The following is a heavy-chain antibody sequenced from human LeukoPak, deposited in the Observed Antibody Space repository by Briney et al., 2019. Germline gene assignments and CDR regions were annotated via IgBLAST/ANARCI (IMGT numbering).Heavy chain of an antibody. Sequence: PGGSLRLSCAASGFTFSSLAMSWVRQAPGKGLEWVSTIGGGGGDTYYTDSVKGRFTISRDNSRNTLYLQMNSLRAEDTAVYHCAKRLSHTGFDYWGQGTLVTVSS. D-gene: IGHD4-17*01. CDR2: IGGGGGDT. J-gene: IGHJ4*02. CDR3: AKRLSHTGFDY. V-gene: IGHV3-23*01. CDR1: GFTFSSLA.